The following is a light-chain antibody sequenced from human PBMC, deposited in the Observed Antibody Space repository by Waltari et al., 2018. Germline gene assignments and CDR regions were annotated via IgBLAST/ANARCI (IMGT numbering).Light chain of an antibody. J-gene: IGKJ3*01. CDR2: DAS. Sequence: EIVMTQSPATLSVSPGDRATLSCRASQSVITNLAWFQQKPGQPPRLLISDASTSATGIPARFSGSGSGTEYTLTITGLQSEDFAVYYCHEYEYWPPGTFGPGTKVEIK. CDR1: QSVITN. V-gene: IGKV3-15*01. CDR3: HEYEYWPPGT.